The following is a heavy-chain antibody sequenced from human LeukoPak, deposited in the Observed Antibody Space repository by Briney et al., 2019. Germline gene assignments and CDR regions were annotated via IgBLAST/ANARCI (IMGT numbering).Heavy chain of an antibody. CDR1: GFTFDDYA. CDR3: AKEMATITSLDY. CDR2: ISGDGGST. Sequence: GGSLRLSCAASGFTFDDYAMHWVRHARGKGLEWVSLISGDGGSTYYADSVKGRFTISRDNSKNSLYLQMNSLRTEDTALYYCAKEMATITSLDYWGRGTMVTVSS. V-gene: IGHV3-43*02. J-gene: IGHJ4*02. D-gene: IGHD5-24*01.